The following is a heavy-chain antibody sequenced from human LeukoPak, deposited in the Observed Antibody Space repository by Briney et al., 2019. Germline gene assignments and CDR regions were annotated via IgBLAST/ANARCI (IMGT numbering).Heavy chain of an antibody. CDR2: ITSSGPTI. V-gene: IGHV3-11*01. Sequence: GGSLRLSCAASRFTFTDYYMSWIRQAPGKGLEWVSYITSSGPTIYYADSVKGRFTISRDNAKNSLYLQMNSLRAEDTAVYYCARDGHYDILTGYFQDWGQGTLVTVSS. CDR3: ARDGHYDILTGYFQD. J-gene: IGHJ1*01. CDR1: RFTFTDYY. D-gene: IGHD3-9*01.